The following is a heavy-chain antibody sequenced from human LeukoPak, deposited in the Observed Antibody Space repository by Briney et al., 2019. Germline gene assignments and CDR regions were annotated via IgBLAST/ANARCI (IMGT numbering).Heavy chain of an antibody. CDR1: GLSFDNYA. J-gene: IGHJ4*02. D-gene: IGHD3-10*01. CDR2: INGGGGTT. V-gene: IGHV3-23*01. CDR3: AKDPLGSSEY. Sequence: PGGSLRLSGAASGLSFDNYAMTWVRQVPGKGLEGVSGINGGGGTTHYADSVKGRFTVSRDKSKNTLYLQMNSLRAEDTAVYYCAKDPLGSSEYWGQGTLVTVSS.